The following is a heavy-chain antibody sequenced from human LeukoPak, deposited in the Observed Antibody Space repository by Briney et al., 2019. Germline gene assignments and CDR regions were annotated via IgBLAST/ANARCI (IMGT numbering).Heavy chain of an antibody. J-gene: IGHJ4*02. D-gene: IGHD5-12*01. CDR2: IKKDGSET. CDR3: AGGRYSGTTYYFDY. V-gene: IGHV3-7*03. CDR1: GFTFSTPW. Sequence: GGSLRLSCAASGFTFSTPWMSWVRQVPGKGLEWVANIKKDGSETYYVDSVKGRFTISRDNAKNSLYLQMNSLRAEDTAMYYCAGGRYSGTTYYFDYWGQGTLVTVSS.